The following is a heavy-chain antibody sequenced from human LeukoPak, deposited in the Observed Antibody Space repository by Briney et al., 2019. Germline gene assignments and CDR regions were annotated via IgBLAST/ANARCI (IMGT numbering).Heavy chain of an antibody. Sequence: ASVKVSCKASGYTFTSYGISWVRQAPGQGLEWMGWISAYNGNTNYAQKLQGRVTMTTDTSTSTAYMELRSLRSDDTAVYYRARGAYCGGDCYQRQFDYWGQGTLVTVSS. CDR2: ISAYNGNT. J-gene: IGHJ4*02. CDR1: GYTFTSYG. V-gene: IGHV1-18*01. D-gene: IGHD2-21*02. CDR3: ARGAYCGGDCYQRQFDY.